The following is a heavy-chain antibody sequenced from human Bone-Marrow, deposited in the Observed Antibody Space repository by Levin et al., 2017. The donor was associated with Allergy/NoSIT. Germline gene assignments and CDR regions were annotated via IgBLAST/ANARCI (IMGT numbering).Heavy chain of an antibody. Sequence: LRLSCTVSGGSISSGDYYWSWIRQLPGKGLEWIGNIFYSGSTYYNPSLKSRVTILVDTSKNQFSLRLTSVTAADTAVYYCARLLTNVPAPFYFDLWGRGSLVTVSS. D-gene: IGHD1/OR15-1a*01. V-gene: IGHV4-31*03. CDR2: IFYSGST. CDR3: ARLLTNVPAPFYFDL. CDR1: GGSISSGDYY. J-gene: IGHJ2*01.